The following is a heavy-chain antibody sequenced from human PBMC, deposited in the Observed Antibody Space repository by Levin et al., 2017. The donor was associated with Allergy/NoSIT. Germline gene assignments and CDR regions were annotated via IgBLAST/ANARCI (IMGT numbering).Heavy chain of an antibody. CDR2: ISSSSDYI. D-gene: IGHD2-2*01. CDR1: GFTFSSCG. Sequence: GESLKISCASSGFTFSSCGFNWVRQAPGKGREWVAFISSSSDYIYYADSVKGRFTISRDNAKNSLFLQINSLKAEDSAVYYCARSSVVGSCSSTSCSSFDLWGRGTLLTVSS. V-gene: IGHV3-21*01. J-gene: IGHJ2*01. CDR3: ARSSVVGSCSSTSCSSFDL.